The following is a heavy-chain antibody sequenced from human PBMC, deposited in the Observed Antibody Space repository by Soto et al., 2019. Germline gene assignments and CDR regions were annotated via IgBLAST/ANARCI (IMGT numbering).Heavy chain of an antibody. V-gene: IGHV4-30-4*01. D-gene: IGHD5-18*01. CDR3: ARGRRYSYGLDP. CDR1: GDSISSINNY. CDR2: ISYSGTT. Sequence: SETLSLTCTVSGDSISSINNYWSWIRQPPGEGLEWIGFISYSGTTSYSPSLKSRVAISLDTSKNQFSLSLNFVTAADTAVYYCARGRRYSYGLDPWGQGSLVTV. J-gene: IGHJ5*02.